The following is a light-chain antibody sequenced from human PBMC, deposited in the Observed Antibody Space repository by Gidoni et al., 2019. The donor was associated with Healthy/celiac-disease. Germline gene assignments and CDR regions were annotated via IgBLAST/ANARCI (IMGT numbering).Light chain of an antibody. Sequence: DIQMTQSPSSLSASVGDRVTITCRASQSISSSLNWYQQKPGKAPKLLIYAASSLQSGVPSRFSGSGSATDFTLTIRRLQPEDFANYYCQQSYSTPYTFGQGTKLEIK. CDR1: QSISSS. V-gene: IGKV1-39*01. CDR3: QQSYSTPYT. J-gene: IGKJ2*01. CDR2: AAS.